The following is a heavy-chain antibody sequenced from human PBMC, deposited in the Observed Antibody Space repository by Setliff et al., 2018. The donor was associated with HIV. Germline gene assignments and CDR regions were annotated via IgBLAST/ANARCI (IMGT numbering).Heavy chain of an antibody. V-gene: IGHV4-59*01. CDR3: ASWHGGQGAFEI. CDR2: IYYIGSV. CDR1: GVSITTYY. Sequence: SETLSLTCTVSGVSITTYYWSWIRQTPGKGLEWIGYIYYIGSVIYNYSFESRVTMTLDMSKSQFSLSLRSLTAADTAVYYCASWHGGQGAFEIWGQGTKVTVSS. J-gene: IGHJ3*02. D-gene: IGHD3-16*01.